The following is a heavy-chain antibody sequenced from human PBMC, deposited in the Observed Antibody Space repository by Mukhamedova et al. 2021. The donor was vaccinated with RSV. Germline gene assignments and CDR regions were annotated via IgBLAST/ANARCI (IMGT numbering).Heavy chain of an antibody. Sequence: YNPSLKSRVTMSADTSKNQFSLKLTSVTAADSAVYYCVAAYVYAGLATNYWDQGSLVTVSS. J-gene: IGHJ4*02. D-gene: IGHD1-26*01. CDR3: VAAYVYAGLATNY. V-gene: IGHV4-34*01.